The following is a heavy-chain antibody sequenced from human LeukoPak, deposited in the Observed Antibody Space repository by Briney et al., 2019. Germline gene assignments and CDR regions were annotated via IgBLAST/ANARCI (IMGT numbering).Heavy chain of an antibody. CDR3: ARDPTTGTKVFDY. J-gene: IGHJ4*02. CDR2: INPNSDGT. CDR1: GYTFTGYY. D-gene: IGHD1-1*01. V-gene: IGHV1-2*02. Sequence: ASVKVSCKASGYTFTGYYMHWVRQAPGQGLEWMGWINPNSDGTNYAQKFQGRVTMTRDTSISTAYMELSRLRSDDTAVYYCARDPTTGTKVFDYWGQGTLVTVSS.